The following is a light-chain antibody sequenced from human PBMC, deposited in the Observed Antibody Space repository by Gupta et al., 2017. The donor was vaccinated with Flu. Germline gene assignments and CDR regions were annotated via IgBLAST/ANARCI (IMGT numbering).Light chain of an antibody. CDR1: SSNIGAGYD. CDR2: GNS. Sequence: QSVLTQPPSVSGAPGQRVTISCTGSSSNIGAGYDVHWYQQLPGTAPKLLIYGNSKRPSGVPDRFSGSKSGTAASLAITGLQAEEEADYYCQSYDSSRGEVFGGGTKLTVL. V-gene: IGLV1-40*01. CDR3: QSYDSSRGEV. J-gene: IGLJ2*01.